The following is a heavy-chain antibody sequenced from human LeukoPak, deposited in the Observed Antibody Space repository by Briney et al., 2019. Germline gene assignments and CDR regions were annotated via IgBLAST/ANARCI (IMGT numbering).Heavy chain of an antibody. Sequence: SVKVSCKASGGTFSSYAISWVRQAPGQGLEWMGGIIPIFGTANYAQKFQGRVTITADKSTSTAYMELSSLRSEDTAVYYCARNPSAAGFLPDYWGQGTLVTVSS. V-gene: IGHV1-69*06. J-gene: IGHJ4*02. CDR1: GGTFSSYA. D-gene: IGHD6-13*01. CDR3: ARNPSAAGFLPDY. CDR2: IIPIFGTA.